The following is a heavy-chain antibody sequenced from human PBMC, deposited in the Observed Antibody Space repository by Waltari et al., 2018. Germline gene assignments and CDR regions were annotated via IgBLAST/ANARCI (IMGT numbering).Heavy chain of an antibody. J-gene: IGHJ6*03. Sequence: EVQLLESGGGLVQPGGSLRLSCAASGFTFSSYAMSWVSQAPGQGTEWVSVIYSGGSTYYADSVKGRFTISRDNSKNTRYLQMNSLRAEDTAVYYCAKGRPSFTYYYGSGDYYYYMDVWGKGTTVTVSS. D-gene: IGHD3-10*01. CDR3: AKGRPSFTYYYGSGDYYYYMDV. CDR2: IYSGGST. CDR1: GFTFSSYA. V-gene: IGHV3-23*03.